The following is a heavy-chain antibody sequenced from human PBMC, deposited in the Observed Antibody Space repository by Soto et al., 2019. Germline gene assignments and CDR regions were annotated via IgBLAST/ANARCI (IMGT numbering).Heavy chain of an antibody. Sequence: GGSLRLSCAASGFTFRSYSMHWVRQAPGKGLEWVAFISYDGSNKYYADSVKGRFTISRDNSKNTLYLQVNSLRAEDTAVYYCARGILKTGYYYGLDVWGQGTTVTVSS. V-gene: IGHV3-30-3*01. CDR1: GFTFRSYS. J-gene: IGHJ6*02. D-gene: IGHD3-9*01. CDR3: ARGILKTGYYYGLDV. CDR2: ISYDGSNK.